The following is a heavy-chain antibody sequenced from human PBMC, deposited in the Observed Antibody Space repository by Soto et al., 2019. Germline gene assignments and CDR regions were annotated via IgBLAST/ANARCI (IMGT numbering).Heavy chain of an antibody. CDR3: AARRRHYLALAREY. V-gene: IGHV4-34*01. J-gene: IGHJ4*02. CDR2: INHGGTT. Sequence: SETLSLTCAVYGGSFSGYYWGWIRQSPEKGLEWIGEINHGGTTNYNPSLKSRVTISVDTSKNQFSLNLSAVTAADTAVYYCAARRRHYLALAREYWGQGTLVTVYS. D-gene: IGHD6-19*01. CDR1: GGSFSGYY.